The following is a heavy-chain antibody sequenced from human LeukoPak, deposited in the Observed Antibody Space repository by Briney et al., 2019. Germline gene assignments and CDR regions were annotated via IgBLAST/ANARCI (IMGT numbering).Heavy chain of an antibody. J-gene: IGHJ6*02. V-gene: IGHV1-2*02. D-gene: IGHD2-21*02. CDR1: GYTFTGYY. CDR2: INPNSGGT. Sequence: WASVKVSCKASGYTFTGYYMDWVRQAPGQGLEWMGWINPNSGGTNYAQKFQGRVTMTRDTSISTAYMELSRLRSDDTAVYYCARSLRYCGGDCCSYYYYYGMDVWGQGTAVTVSS. CDR3: ARSLRYCGGDCCSYYYYYGMDV.